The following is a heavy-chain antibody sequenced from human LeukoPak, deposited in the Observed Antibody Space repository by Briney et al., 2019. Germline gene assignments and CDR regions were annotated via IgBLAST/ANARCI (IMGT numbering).Heavy chain of an antibody. D-gene: IGHD6-25*01. Sequence: GGSLRLSCTASGFTFGDYAMSWFRQAPGKGLEWVGFIRSKAYGGTTEYAASVKGRFTIPRDDSKSIAYLQMNSLKTEDTAVYYCTSGYSSEDYYYMDVWGKGTTVTVSS. CDR1: GFTFGDYA. J-gene: IGHJ6*03. CDR2: IRSKAYGGTT. CDR3: TSGYSSEDYYYMDV. V-gene: IGHV3-49*03.